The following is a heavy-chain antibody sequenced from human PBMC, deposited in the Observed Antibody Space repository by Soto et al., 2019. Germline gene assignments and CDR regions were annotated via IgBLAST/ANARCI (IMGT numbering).Heavy chain of an antibody. CDR3: ARGPRRGRGQPFDY. Sequence: SETLSLTCAVYGGSFSGYYWSWIRQPPGKGLEWIGEINHSGSTNYNPSLKSRVTISVDTSKNQFSLKLSSVTAADTAVYYCARGPRRGRGQPFDYWGQGTLVTVSS. CDR2: INHSGST. J-gene: IGHJ4*02. V-gene: IGHV4-34*01. CDR1: GGSFSGYY.